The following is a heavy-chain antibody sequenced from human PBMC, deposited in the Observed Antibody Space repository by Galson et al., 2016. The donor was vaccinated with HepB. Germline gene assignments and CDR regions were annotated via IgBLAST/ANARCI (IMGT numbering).Heavy chain of an antibody. CDR2: IWYDGSRK. J-gene: IGHJ4*02. CDR1: GFPFSSYG. Sequence: SLRLSCAASGFPFSSYGIHWVRQAPGKGLEWVAVIWYDGSRKYYVDSVRGRFTISRDNFKNMVYLQMNSLRAEDTAVYYCAKGYRLWDYWGQGTLVTVSS. D-gene: IGHD2-2*02. V-gene: IGHV3-33*06. CDR3: AKGYRLWDY.